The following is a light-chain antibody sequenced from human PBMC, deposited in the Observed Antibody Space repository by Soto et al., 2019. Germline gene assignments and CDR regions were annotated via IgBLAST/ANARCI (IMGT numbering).Light chain of an antibody. CDR3: QQTYSSPRT. CDR1: QSISNF. CDR2: ATS. J-gene: IGKJ1*01. Sequence: DIQMTQSPSSLSASVGDRVTITCRASQSISNFLNWYQQKPGKAPNLLVFATSSLQSGVPSRFSGSGSGTDFTLTINNLQPEDFATFFCQQTYSSPRTFGQGTKGDIK. V-gene: IGKV1-39*01.